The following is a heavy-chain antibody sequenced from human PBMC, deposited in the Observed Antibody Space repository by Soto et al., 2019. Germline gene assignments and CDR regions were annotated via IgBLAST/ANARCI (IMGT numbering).Heavy chain of an antibody. V-gene: IGHV3-48*02. D-gene: IGHD3-10*01. CDR1: GFTFSSYS. J-gene: IGHJ6*02. CDR2: ISSSSSTI. CDR3: ASGVGFGAFDYGMDV. Sequence: GGSLRLSCADSGFTFSSYSMNWVRQAPGKGLEWVSYISSSSSTIYYADSVKGRFTISRDNAKNSLYLQMNSLRDEDTAVYYCASGVGFGAFDYGMDVWGQGTTVTVSS.